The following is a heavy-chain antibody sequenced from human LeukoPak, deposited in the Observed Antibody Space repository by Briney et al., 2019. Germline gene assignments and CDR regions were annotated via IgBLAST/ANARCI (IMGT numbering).Heavy chain of an antibody. CDR3: AREDYYDYVWGSYRLDYFDY. CDR2: INHSGST. V-gene: IGHV4-34*01. Sequence: TSETLSLTCAVYSGSFSGYYWSWIRQPPGKGLEWIGEINHSGSTNYNPSLKSRVTISVDTSKNQFSLKLSSVTAADTAVYYCAREDYYDYVWGSYRLDYFDYWGQGTLVTVSS. D-gene: IGHD3-16*02. CDR1: SGSFSGYY. J-gene: IGHJ4*02.